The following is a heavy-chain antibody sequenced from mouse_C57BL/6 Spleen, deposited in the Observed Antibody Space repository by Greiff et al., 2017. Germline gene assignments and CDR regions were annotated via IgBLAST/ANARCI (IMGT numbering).Heavy chain of an antibody. Sequence: LQESGPELVKPGASVKLSCKASGYTFTSYDINWVKQRPGQGLEWIGWIYPRDGSTKYNEKFKGKATLTVDTSSSTAYMELHSLTSEDSAVYFCARSAYYSNYGFDYWGQGTTLTVSS. CDR1: GYTFTSYD. CDR2: IYPRDGST. CDR3: ARSAYYSNYGFDY. V-gene: IGHV1-85*01. J-gene: IGHJ2*01. D-gene: IGHD2-5*01.